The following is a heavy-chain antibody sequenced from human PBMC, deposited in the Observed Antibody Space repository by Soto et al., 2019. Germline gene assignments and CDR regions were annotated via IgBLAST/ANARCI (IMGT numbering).Heavy chain of an antibody. D-gene: IGHD3-22*01. CDR3: ARDSPGPNDYYDSSGYYWRDAFDI. V-gene: IGHV4-31*03. CDR1: GGSISSGGYY. CDR2: IYYSGST. Sequence: SETPSLTCTVSGGSISSGGYYWSWIRQHPGKGKEWIGYIYYSGSTYYNPSLKSRVTISVDTSKNQFSLKLSSVTAADTAVYYCARDSPGPNDYYDSSGYYWRDAFDIWGQGTMVTVSS. J-gene: IGHJ3*02.